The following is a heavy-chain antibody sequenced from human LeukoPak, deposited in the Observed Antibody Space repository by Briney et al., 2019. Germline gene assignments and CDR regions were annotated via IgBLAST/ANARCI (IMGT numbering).Heavy chain of an antibody. J-gene: IGHJ5*02. Sequence: SETLSLTCAVYGGSFSGYYWSWIRQPPGKGLEWIGEINHSGSTNCNPSLKSRVTISVDTSKNQFSLKLSSVTAADTAVYYCARRFGYNWFDPWGQGTLVTVSS. CDR3: ARRFGYNWFDP. D-gene: IGHD3-10*01. CDR1: GGSFSGYY. V-gene: IGHV4-34*01. CDR2: INHSGST.